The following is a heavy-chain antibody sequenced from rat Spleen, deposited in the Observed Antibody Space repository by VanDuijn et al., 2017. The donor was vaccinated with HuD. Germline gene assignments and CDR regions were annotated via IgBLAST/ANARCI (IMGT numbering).Heavy chain of an antibody. CDR1: GSSLTSYH. V-gene: IGHV2-32*01. CDR2: IWGDGTT. D-gene: IGHD1-2*01. Sequence: QVQLKESGPGLVKPSETLSLTCSVSGSSLTSYHVSWVRQPPGKGLEWMGLIWGDGTTAYNSALKSRLSISRDTSKNQVFLKMNSLQTDDTAIYYCTRAYYYSSGVMDAWGQGASVTVSS. J-gene: IGHJ4*01. CDR3: TRAYYYSSGVMDA.